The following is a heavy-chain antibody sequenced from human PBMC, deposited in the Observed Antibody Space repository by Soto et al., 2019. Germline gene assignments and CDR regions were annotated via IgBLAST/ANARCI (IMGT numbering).Heavy chain of an antibody. Sequence: SETLSLTCTVSGDSISSSNSHWGWTRQPPGKGLEYIGSVYYGGAIFYSGNIYYNPSPKSRVTISVDTSKNQFSLRLSPVTAADTGVYYCVRYDRINMKPYSPEGFHIWGQGTMVTVSS. CDR1: GDSISSSNSH. CDR3: VRYDRINMKPYSPEGFHI. V-gene: IGHV4-39*01. D-gene: IGHD3-3*02. J-gene: IGHJ3*02. CDR2: VYYGGAIFYSGNI.